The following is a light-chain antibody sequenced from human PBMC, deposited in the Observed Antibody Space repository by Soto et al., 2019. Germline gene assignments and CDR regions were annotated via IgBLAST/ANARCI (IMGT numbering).Light chain of an antibody. Sequence: QSVVTQPPSVTGAPGQRVTISCTGSSSNIGAGYDVHWYQQLPGTAPKLLIYGNSNRPSGVPDRFSGSKSGTSASLAITGLQAEDAAHYYCQYYDSSLSGVVFGGGTQLTVL. V-gene: IGLV1-40*01. J-gene: IGLJ2*01. CDR1: SSNIGAGYD. CDR3: QYYDSSLSGVV. CDR2: GNS.